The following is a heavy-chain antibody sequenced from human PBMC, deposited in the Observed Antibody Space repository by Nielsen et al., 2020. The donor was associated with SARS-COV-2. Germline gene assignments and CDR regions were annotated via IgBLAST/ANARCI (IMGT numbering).Heavy chain of an antibody. Sequence: GESLKFSCAASGFIFSSYAMSWVRQAPGKGLEWVSAISGSGGSTYYADSVKGRFIITSDTSKNTLYLQMNSLGAEDTAVYYSAKVVYAGYCSGGSCYPIDYWGQGTLVTVSS. CDR3: AKVVYAGYCSGGSCYPIDY. V-gene: IGHV3-23*01. J-gene: IGHJ4*02. D-gene: IGHD2-15*01. CDR1: GFIFSSYA. CDR2: ISGSGGST.